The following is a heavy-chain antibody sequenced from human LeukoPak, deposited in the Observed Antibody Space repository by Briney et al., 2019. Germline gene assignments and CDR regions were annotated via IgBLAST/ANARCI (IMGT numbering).Heavy chain of an antibody. CDR1: GFTFNSRW. CDR3: ASDDSYAFDI. J-gene: IGHJ3*02. CDR2: VNSDESST. V-gene: IGHV3-74*01. D-gene: IGHD2-21*01. Sequence: PGGSLRLSCAASGFTFNSRWMHWVRQAPGKGLVWVSHVNSDESSTNYADSVKGRFTISRDNTKNTLYLQMNSLRAEDTAVYYCASDDSYAFDIWGQGTMVTVSS.